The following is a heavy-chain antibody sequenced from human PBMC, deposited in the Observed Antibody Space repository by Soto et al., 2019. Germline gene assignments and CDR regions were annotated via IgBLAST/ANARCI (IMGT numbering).Heavy chain of an antibody. Sequence: SETLSLTCGVSGGSISSSNWWSWVRQPPGKGLEWIGEIYHSGSTNYNPSLKSRVTISVDKSKNQFSLKLSSVTAADTAVYYCAREGGRDYDLARRYGYFDYWGQGTLLNVSS. V-gene: IGHV4-4*02. CDR1: GGSISSSNW. J-gene: IGHJ4*02. CDR3: AREGGRDYDLARRYGYFDY. D-gene: IGHD5-12*01. CDR2: IYHSGST.